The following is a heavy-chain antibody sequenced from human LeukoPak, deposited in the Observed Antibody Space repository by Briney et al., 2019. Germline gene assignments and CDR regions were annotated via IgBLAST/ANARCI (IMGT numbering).Heavy chain of an antibody. CDR2: IYYSGGT. V-gene: IGHV4-59*08. J-gene: IGHJ5*02. Sequence: PSGTLSLTCTVSGGSISSYFWSWIRQPPGQGLEWVGYIYYSGGTNYNPSLKSRVTISVDTSKNQFSLKLSSVTAADTAVYYCARHLNVDTSLIDWFDPWGQGTLVTVSS. CDR3: ARHLNVDTSLIDWFDP. D-gene: IGHD5-18*01. CDR1: GGSISSYF.